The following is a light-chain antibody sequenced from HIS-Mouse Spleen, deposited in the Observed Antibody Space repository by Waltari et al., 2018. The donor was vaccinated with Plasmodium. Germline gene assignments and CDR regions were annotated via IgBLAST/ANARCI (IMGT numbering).Light chain of an antibody. CDR2: GAS. CDR1: QSVSSN. CDR3: QQYNNWSFT. Sequence: EIVMTQSPATLSVSPGDRAPHSCRASQSVSSNLAWYQQKPGQAPRLLIYGASTRATGIPARFSGSGSGTEFTLTISSLQSEDFAVYYCQQYNNWSFTFGPGTKVDIK. J-gene: IGKJ3*01. V-gene: IGKV3-15*01.